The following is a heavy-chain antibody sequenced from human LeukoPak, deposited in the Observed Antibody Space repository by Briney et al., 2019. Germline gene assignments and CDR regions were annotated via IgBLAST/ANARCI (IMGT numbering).Heavy chain of an antibody. D-gene: IGHD3-22*01. V-gene: IGHV4-61*10. CDR2: INHSGST. J-gene: IGHJ4*02. CDR3: ARLRGYDSSGWDYFDY. Sequence: SETLSLTCTVSGGSISSGSYYWSWIRQPAGKGLEWIGEINHSGSTNYNPSLKSRVTISVDTSKNQFSLKLSSVTAADTAVYYCARLRGYDSSGWDYFDYWGQGTLVTVSS. CDR1: GGSISSGSYY.